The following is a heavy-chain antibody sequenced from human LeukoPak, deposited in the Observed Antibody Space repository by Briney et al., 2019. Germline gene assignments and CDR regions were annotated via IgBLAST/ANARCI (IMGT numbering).Heavy chain of an antibody. D-gene: IGHD2-2*02. CDR2: INPNSGGT. Sequence: GSVKVSCKASGYTFTGYYMHWVRQAPGQGLEWMGWINPNSGGTNYAQKFQGRVTMTRDTSISTAYMELSRLRSDDTAVCYCARGSRPLLYFGGWFDPWGQGTLVTVSS. V-gene: IGHV1-2*02. J-gene: IGHJ5*02. CDR3: ARGSRPLLYFGGWFDP. CDR1: GYTFTGYY.